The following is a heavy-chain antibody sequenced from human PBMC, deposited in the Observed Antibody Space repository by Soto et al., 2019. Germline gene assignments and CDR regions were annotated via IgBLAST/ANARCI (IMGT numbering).Heavy chain of an antibody. CDR2: IKSKTDGGTT. V-gene: IGHV3-15*01. D-gene: IGHD5-12*01. CDR1: GFTFSNAW. Sequence: EVQLVESGGGLVKHGGSLRLSCAASGFTFSNAWMSWVRQAQGTGLEWVGRIKSKTDGGTTDYAAPVKGRFTISRDYSKNTLYLQMNSQKTEDTAVYYCTTSYSRGCDSGYWGQGTLVTVSS. J-gene: IGHJ4*02. CDR3: TTSYSRGCDSGY.